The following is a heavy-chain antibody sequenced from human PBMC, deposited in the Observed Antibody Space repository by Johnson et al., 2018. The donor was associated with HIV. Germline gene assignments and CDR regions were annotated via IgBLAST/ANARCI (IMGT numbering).Heavy chain of an antibody. CDR2: IYSGGST. CDR1: GFTVSSNY. J-gene: IGHJ3*02. V-gene: IGHV3-66*03. Sequence: VQLVESGGGLIQPGGSLRLSCAASGFTVSSNYMSWVRQAPGKGLEWVSVIYSGGSTYYVDSVEGRFTISRDNSKDTLYLQMNSLRAEDTAVYFCARGWVGSTVTTSAGAFDIWGQGTMVTVSS. D-gene: IGHD4-17*01. CDR3: ARGWVGSTVTTSAGAFDI.